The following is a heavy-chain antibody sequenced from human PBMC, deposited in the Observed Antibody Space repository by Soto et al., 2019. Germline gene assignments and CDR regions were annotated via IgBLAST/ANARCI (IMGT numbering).Heavy chain of an antibody. J-gene: IGHJ4*02. V-gene: IGHV3-74*01. CDR2: ISSDGSST. CDR3: ASLYSSAWARDY. CDR1: GFTFSSCW. Sequence: EVQVVESGGGLVQPGGSLRLSCAASGFTFSSCWMHWVGQAPGKGLVWVSRISSDGSSTNYADSVKGRFTISRDNAKNTLYLQMNNLRAEDTAVYFCASLYSSAWARDYWGQGTLVTVSS. D-gene: IGHD6-19*01.